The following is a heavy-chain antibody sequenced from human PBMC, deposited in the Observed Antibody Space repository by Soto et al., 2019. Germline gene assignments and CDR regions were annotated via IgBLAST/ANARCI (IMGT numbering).Heavy chain of an antibody. V-gene: IGHV2-70*04. CDR2: IDWDDDK. D-gene: IGHD6-6*01. J-gene: IGHJ4*02. CDR3: ARIRSSSTHFDY. CDR1: GFSLSTSGMR. Sequence: SGPTLVNPTQTLTLTCTFSGFSLSTSGMRVNWIRQPPGKALEWLARIDWDDDKFYSTSLKTRLTISKDTSKNQVVLTMTNMDPVDTATYYCARIRSSSTHFDYWGKGTLVTVS.